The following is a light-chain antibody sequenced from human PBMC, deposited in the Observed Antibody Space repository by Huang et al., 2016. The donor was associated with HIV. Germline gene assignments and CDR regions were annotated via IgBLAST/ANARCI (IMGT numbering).Light chain of an antibody. Sequence: AIQLTQSPSSLSASVGDRVTITCRASQGISSALAWYQQKPGTAPKLLIYDASSLESGVPSRFSGSGSGTDFTLTISSLQPEDFATYYCQQFNNYLTFGQGTRLEIK. CDR1: QGISSA. CDR3: QQFNNYLT. CDR2: DAS. V-gene: IGKV1D-13*01. J-gene: IGKJ5*01.